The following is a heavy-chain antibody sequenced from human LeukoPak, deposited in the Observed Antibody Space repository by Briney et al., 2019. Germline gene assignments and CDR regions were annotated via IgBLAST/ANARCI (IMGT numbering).Heavy chain of an antibody. D-gene: IGHD2-15*01. CDR3: ARESEVVVANYYYMDV. CDR1: GYTFTGYY. J-gene: IGHJ6*03. Sequence: ASVKVSCKASGYTFTGYYMHWVRQAPGQGLEWMGRINPNNGSTNYAQKFQGRVTMTRDTSISTAYMELSRLRSDDTAVYYCARESEVVVANYYYMDVWGKGTTVTVSS. CDR2: INPNNGST. V-gene: IGHV1-2*06.